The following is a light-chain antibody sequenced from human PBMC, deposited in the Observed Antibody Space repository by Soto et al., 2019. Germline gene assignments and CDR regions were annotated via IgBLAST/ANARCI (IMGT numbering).Light chain of an antibody. Sequence: EMVMTQSPATLSVSPGERATLTCRASQSVNRNLAWYQQKPGQAPRLLIFGASTRATGIPARFSGSGSGTEFTLSISSLQSEDFAFYYCQQYNSWPLGTFGPGTKLDIK. CDR2: GAS. J-gene: IGKJ3*01. CDR1: QSVNRN. CDR3: QQYNSWPLGT. V-gene: IGKV3-15*01.